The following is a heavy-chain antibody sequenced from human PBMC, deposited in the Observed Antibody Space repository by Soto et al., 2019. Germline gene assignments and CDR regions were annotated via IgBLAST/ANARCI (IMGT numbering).Heavy chain of an antibody. J-gene: IGHJ5*02. V-gene: IGHV3-7*01. CDR2: INQDASQE. CDR3: AREDRFNNSDL. CDR1: GVPFSAYV. Sequence: PAGSLRLSCASSGVPFSAYVLSWVRQTPGKGLEWLANINQDASQEYYVDSVRGRFTISRDNANNLLSLQMNSLRDDDTAVYYCAREDRFNNSDLWGPGTPVTVSS.